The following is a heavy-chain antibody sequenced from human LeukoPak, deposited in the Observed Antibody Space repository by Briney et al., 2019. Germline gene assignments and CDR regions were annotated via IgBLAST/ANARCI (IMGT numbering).Heavy chain of an antibody. CDR1: RFSFSTSW. Sequence: GESLRLSCAASRFSFSTSWMSWVRQAPGKGLEWVGRIKSKHDGETTEYAAPVKGRFTISRDDSESMVYLQMMSLKTEDTAVYYCCADTVDPLAQIDEWGQGALVTVSS. V-gene: IGHV3-15*01. D-gene: IGHD4-11*01. J-gene: IGHJ4*02. CDR2: IKSKHDGETT. CDR3: CADTVDPLAQIDE.